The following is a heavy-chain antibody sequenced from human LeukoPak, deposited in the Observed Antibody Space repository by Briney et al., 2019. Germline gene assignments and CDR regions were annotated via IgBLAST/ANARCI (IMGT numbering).Heavy chain of an antibody. CDR1: GDSISYYH. CDR3: ARDFDCTGGSCYYVDV. Sequence: SETLSLTCSVSGDSISYYHWSWVRQPAGRALEWIGRIYTSGYTHYNPSVRGRASIAIDTSENQFSLTLTSVTAADTAVYFCARDFDCTGGSCYYVDVWGKGTTVTVSS. CDR2: IYTSGYT. J-gene: IGHJ6*03. D-gene: IGHD3-9*01. V-gene: IGHV4-4*07.